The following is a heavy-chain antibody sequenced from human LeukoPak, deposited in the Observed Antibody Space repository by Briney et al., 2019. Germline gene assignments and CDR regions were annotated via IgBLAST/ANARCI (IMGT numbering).Heavy chain of an antibody. CDR3: ARELVPAAKFDP. CDR1: GFSISSGYY. V-gene: IGHV4-4*07. D-gene: IGHD2-2*01. J-gene: IGHJ5*02. CDR2: IYTSGST. Sequence: SETLSLTCAVSGFSISSGYYWSWIRQPAGKGLEWIGRIYTSGSTNYNPSLKSRVTMSVDTSKNQFSLKLSSVTAADTAVYYCARELVPAAKFDPWGQGTLVTVSS.